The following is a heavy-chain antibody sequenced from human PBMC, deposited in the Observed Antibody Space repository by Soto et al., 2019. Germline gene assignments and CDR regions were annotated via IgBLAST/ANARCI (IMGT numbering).Heavy chain of an antibody. CDR2: IIPIFGTA. J-gene: IGHJ6*02. D-gene: IGHD6-19*01. Sequence: QVQLVQSGAEVKKPGSSVKVSCKASGGTFSSYAISWVRQAPGQGLEWMGGIIPIFGTANYAQKFQGRVTITADESTSTAYMELSSLRSEDTAVYYCARAAGRAVAGYWKYYYYGMDVCGQCTTVTVSS. V-gene: IGHV1-69*01. CDR3: ARAAGRAVAGYWKYYYYGMDV. CDR1: GGTFSSYA.